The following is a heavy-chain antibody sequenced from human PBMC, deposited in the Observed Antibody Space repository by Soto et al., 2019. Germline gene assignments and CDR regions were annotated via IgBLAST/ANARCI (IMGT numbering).Heavy chain of an antibody. CDR3: ENDGLGHCGDYFDY. CDR1: GFTVSSNY. V-gene: IGHV3-53*04. CDR2: IYSGGST. Sequence: GGSLRLSCAASGFTVSSNYMSWVRQAPGKGLEWVSVIYSGGSTYYADSVKGRFTISRHNSKNTLYLQMNSLRAEDTAVYYCENDGLGHCGDYFDYWGQGSLVTVSS. J-gene: IGHJ4*02. D-gene: IGHD3-16*01.